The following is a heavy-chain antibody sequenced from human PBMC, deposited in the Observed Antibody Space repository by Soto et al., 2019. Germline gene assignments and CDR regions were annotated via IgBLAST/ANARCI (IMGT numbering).Heavy chain of an antibody. CDR3: AKDSVSWYLGNWFDP. D-gene: IGHD6-13*01. CDR2: ISGSGGST. J-gene: IGHJ5*02. CDR1: GFTFSSYA. Sequence: GGSLRLSCAASGFTFSSYAMSWVRQAPGKGLEWVSAISGSGGSTYYADSVKGRFTISRDNSKNTLYLQMNSLRAEDTAVYYCAKDSVSWYLGNWFDPWGQGTLVTVPQ. V-gene: IGHV3-23*01.